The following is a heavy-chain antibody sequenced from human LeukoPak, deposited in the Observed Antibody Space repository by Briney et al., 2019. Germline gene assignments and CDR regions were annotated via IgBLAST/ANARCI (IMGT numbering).Heavy chain of an antibody. Sequence: ASVTVSCTSSGYTFTIYGISWVRQAPGQGLEWMGWISAYNGNTNYAQKLQGRVTMTTDTSTSTAYMDLRSLRSDDTAVYYCARDHSGSYQNAFDIWGQGTMVTVSS. J-gene: IGHJ3*02. D-gene: IGHD1-26*01. CDR2: ISAYNGNT. CDR3: ARDHSGSYQNAFDI. V-gene: IGHV1-18*01. CDR1: GYTFTIYG.